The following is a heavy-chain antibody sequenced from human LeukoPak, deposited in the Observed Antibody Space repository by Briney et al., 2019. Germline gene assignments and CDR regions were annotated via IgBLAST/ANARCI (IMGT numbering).Heavy chain of an antibody. J-gene: IGHJ1*01. CDR2: MNPNSGNT. CDR3: ARGFAPTDEDEYFLD. Sequence: ASVKVSYKASGYTFTSYDIIWVRQAPGQGLEWMGWMNPNSGNTGYAQKFQGRVTMTRNTSISTAYMELSSLRSEDTAVYYCARGFAPTDEDEYFLDWGPDTLVTVSS. V-gene: IGHV1-8*01. CDR1: GYTFTSYD.